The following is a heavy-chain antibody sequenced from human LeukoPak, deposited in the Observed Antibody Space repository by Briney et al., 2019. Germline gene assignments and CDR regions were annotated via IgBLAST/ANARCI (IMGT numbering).Heavy chain of an antibody. D-gene: IGHD3-16*02. Sequence: PSETLSLTCTVSGYSISSGHYWGWIRQPPGKGLEWIGNIFHSGSTYYNPSLKSRVTISVDTSKNQFSLKLSSVTAADTAVYYCARMITFGGVIVIRPRYFDYWGQGTLVTVSS. CDR1: GYSISSGHY. CDR3: ARMITFGGVIVIRPRYFDY. V-gene: IGHV4-38-2*02. J-gene: IGHJ4*02. CDR2: IFHSGST.